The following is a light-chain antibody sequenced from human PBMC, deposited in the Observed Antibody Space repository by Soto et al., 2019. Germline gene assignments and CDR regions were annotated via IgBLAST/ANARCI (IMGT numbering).Light chain of an antibody. CDR3: GTWDSSLSSVL. CDR1: SSNIGKNP. Sequence: QSVLTQPPSVSAAPGQKVTISCSGSSSNIGKNPVSWYQQVPGTAPKLLIYDSHKRPSGIPDRFSGSKSGTSATLGITGLQTGDEADYYCGTWDSSLSSVLFGGGTKLTVL. CDR2: DSH. V-gene: IGLV1-51*01. J-gene: IGLJ2*01.